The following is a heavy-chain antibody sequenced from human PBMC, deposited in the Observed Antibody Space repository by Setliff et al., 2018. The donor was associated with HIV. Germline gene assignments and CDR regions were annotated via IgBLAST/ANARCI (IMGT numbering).Heavy chain of an antibody. V-gene: IGHV4-31*03. CDR1: GVSITTDGSY. CDR3: AGGRYFRDIRDSRFDF. CDR2: MYHSGST. J-gene: IGHJ4*02. D-gene: IGHD3-9*01. Sequence: SETLSLTCSVSGVSITTDGSYWSWIRHYPGKGQEWIGYMYHSGSTYYNASLASRLIMSLDPSKNQFSLKLNSMTAADTAMYYCAGGRYFRDIRDSRFDFWGQGMLVTVSS.